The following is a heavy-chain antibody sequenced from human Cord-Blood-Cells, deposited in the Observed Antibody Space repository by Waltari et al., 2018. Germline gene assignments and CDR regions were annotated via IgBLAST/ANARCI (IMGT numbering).Heavy chain of an antibody. D-gene: IGHD2-21*01. J-gene: IGHJ4*02. CDR3: ASLERLPGYFDY. CDR1: GGSISSYY. CDR2: IYYSGST. Sequence: QVQLQESGPGLVKPSETLSLTCTVSGGSISSYYWSWIRQPPGKGLEWIGYIYYSGSTNYNPSLKSRVTISVDTSKNQFSLKLSSVTAADTAVYYCASLERLPGYFDYWGQGTLVTVSS. V-gene: IGHV4-59*01.